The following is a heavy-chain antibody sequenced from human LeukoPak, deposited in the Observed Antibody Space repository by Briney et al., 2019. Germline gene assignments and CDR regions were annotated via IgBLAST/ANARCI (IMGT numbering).Heavy chain of an antibody. CDR2: FDPEDGET. Sequence: GASVKVSCKVSGYTLTELSMHWVRQAPGKGLEWMGGFDPEDGETIYAQKFQGRVTMTEDTSTDTAYMELSSLRSEDTAVYYCATITDDSFHFDYWGQGTLVTVSS. D-gene: IGHD3-22*01. V-gene: IGHV1-24*01. J-gene: IGHJ4*02. CDR3: ATITDDSFHFDY. CDR1: GYTLTELS.